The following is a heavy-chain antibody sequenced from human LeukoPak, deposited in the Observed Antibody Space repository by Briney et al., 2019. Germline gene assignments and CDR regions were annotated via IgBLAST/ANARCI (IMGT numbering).Heavy chain of an antibody. CDR3: SSASGYGLDV. CDR2: MAYSGST. D-gene: IGHD7-27*01. CDR1: GGSISNFY. J-gene: IGHJ6*02. V-gene: IGHV4-59*01. Sequence: PSETLSLTCTVSGGSISNFYCNWIRQPPGKGLEWIGYMAYSGSTNSNPSLKSRVTMSSDRAKKQFSLKLNSVTAADTAVYYCSSASGYGLDVWGQGTTVTVSS.